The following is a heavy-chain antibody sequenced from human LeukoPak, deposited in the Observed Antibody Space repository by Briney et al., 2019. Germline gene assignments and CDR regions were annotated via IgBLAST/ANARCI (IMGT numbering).Heavy chain of an antibody. CDR2: IIPIFGTA. V-gene: IGHV1-69*13. J-gene: IGHJ6*02. CDR3: AREGLTISCGGDCRDYYGMDI. Sequence: SVKVSCKASGGTFSSYAISWVRQAPGQGLEWMGGIIPIFGTANYAQKFQGRVTITADESTSTAYMELSSLRSEDTAVYYCAREGLTISCGGDCRDYYGMDIWGQGTTVTVSS. CDR1: GGTFSSYA. D-gene: IGHD2-21*02.